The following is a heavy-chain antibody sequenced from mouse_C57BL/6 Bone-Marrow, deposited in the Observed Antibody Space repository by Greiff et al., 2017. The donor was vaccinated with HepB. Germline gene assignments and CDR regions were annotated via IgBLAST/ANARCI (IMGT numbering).Heavy chain of an antibody. V-gene: IGHV5-6*01. Sequence: EVQVVESGGDLVKPGGSLKLSCAASGFTFSSYGMSWVRQTPDKRLEWVATISSGGSYTYYPDSVKGRFTISRDNAKNTLYLQMSSLKSEDTAMYYCARGDYYGSSPYWYFDVWGTGTTVTVSS. CDR2: ISSGGSYT. D-gene: IGHD1-1*01. CDR3: ARGDYYGSSPYWYFDV. CDR1: GFTFSSYG. J-gene: IGHJ1*03.